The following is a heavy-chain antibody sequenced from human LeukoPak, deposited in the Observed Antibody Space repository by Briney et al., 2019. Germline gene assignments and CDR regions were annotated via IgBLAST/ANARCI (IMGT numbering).Heavy chain of an antibody. D-gene: IGHD3-9*01. CDR3: AKDPLLRYFDWLPDYFDN. V-gene: IGHV3-23*01. J-gene: IGHJ4*02. CDR2: ISGSGGST. Sequence: PGGSLRLSCAASGFTFSSYAMSWVRQAPGKGLEWVSAISGSGGSTYYADSVKGRFTISRDNSKNTLYLQMNSLRAEDTAVYYCAKDPLLRYFDWLPDYFDNWGQGTLVTVSS. CDR1: GFTFSSYA.